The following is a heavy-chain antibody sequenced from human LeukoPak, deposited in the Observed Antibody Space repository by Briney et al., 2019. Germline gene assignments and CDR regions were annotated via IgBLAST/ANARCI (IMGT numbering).Heavy chain of an antibody. CDR3: ARARRQLKRHVYCSDP. D-gene: IGHD1-1*01. J-gene: IGHJ5*02. Sequence: ASVKVSCKASGDTFNSYGISWVRQAHGQGLEWMGWTSANNGNTKYAQKFQGRVTMTTDTSTSTAYMELRNLRSDDTAVYYCARARRQLKRHVYCSDPWGEGTLFTVSS. CDR1: GDTFNSYG. CDR2: TSANNGNT. V-gene: IGHV1-18*01.